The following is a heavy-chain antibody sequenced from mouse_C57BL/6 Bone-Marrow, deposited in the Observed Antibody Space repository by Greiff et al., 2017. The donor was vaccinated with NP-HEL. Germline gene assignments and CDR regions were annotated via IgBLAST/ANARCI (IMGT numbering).Heavy chain of an antibody. V-gene: IGHV14-2*01. D-gene: IGHD1-1*01. J-gene: IGHJ4*01. CDR1: GFNITDYY. CDR2: IDPADGDT. Sequence: VQLQQSGAELVKPGASVKLSCTASGFNITDYYMHWVKQRTEQGLEWIGRIDPADGDTKYAPKFKGKATITADTSSNTAYLQLSSLTSEDTAVYYCAKVTTVVNYAMDYWGQGTSVTVSS. CDR3: AKVTTVVNYAMDY.